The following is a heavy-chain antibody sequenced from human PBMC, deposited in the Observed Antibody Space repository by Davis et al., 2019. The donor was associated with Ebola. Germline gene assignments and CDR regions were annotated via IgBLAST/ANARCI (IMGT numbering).Heavy chain of an antibody. Sequence: ASVKVSCKASGYTFTSYDINWVRQAPGQGLEWMGWMNPNSGNTGYAQKFQGRVTMTRNTSISTAYMELSSLRSEDTAVYYCARGDYVWGSYRQKGNYGMDVWGKGTTVTVSS. J-gene: IGHJ6*04. D-gene: IGHD3-16*02. CDR2: MNPNSGNT. CDR3: ARGDYVWGSYRQKGNYGMDV. CDR1: GYTFTSYD. V-gene: IGHV1-8*02.